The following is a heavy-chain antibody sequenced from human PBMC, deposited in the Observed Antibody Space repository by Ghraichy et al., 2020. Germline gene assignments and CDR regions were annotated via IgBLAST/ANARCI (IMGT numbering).Heavy chain of an antibody. Sequence: ASVKVSCKASGYTFTSYAMHWVRQAPGQRLEWMGWINAGNGNTKYSQKFQGRVTITRDIFASTAYMELSSLRSEDTAVYYCARDPPQLAVPGSGWFDPWGQGTLVTVSS. D-gene: IGHD3-10*01. CDR1: GYTFTSYA. CDR2: INAGNGNT. CDR3: ARDPPQLAVPGSGWFDP. J-gene: IGHJ5*02. V-gene: IGHV1-3*01.